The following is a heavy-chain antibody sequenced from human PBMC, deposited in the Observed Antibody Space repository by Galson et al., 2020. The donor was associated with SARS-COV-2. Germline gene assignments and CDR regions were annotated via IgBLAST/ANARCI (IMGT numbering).Heavy chain of an antibody. CDR1: GGPISSYY. Sequence: ETSETLSLTCTVSGGPISSYYWRCIRQPPGKGLEWIGYIYYSGSTNYNPSLKSRVTISVDTSKNQFSLKLSSVTAADTAVYYCARDRSPGYFDDWGQGTLV. CDR2: IYYSGST. J-gene: IGHJ4*02. V-gene: IGHV4-59*01. CDR3: ARDRSPGYFDD.